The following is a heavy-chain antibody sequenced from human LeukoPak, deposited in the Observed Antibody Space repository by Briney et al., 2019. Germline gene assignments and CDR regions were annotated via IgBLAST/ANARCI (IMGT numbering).Heavy chain of an antibody. Sequence: SETLSLTCTVSGGSISSYYWSWIRQPPGKGLEWIGYIYYSGSTNYNPSLKSRVTISVDTSKNQFSLKLSSVTAADTAVYYCARALLTVTNTAFDNWGQGTMVTVSS. CDR1: GGSISSYY. CDR3: ARALLTVTNTAFDN. J-gene: IGHJ3*02. CDR2: IYYSGST. V-gene: IGHV4-59*01. D-gene: IGHD4-11*01.